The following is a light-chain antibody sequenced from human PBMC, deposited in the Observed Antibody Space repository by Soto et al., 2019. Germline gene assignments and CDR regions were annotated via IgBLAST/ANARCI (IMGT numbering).Light chain of an antibody. Sequence: DIQMTKSPSTLSTSVGDRVTITCRASQSISNWVAWYQQKPGKAPKLLIYDASSLESGVPSRFSGSGSGTEFTLTISSLQPDDFATYYCQQYISYWTFGQGTKVDIK. V-gene: IGKV1-5*01. CDR1: QSISNW. J-gene: IGKJ1*01. CDR2: DAS. CDR3: QQYISYWT.